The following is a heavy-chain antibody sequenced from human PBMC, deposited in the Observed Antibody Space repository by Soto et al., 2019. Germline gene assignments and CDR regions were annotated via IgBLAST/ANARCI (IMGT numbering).Heavy chain of an antibody. CDR2: ISRSGGST. CDR3: AKDSTHESECGGDCYPRYFDY. Sequence: EVQLLESGGGWVQTRGSLRLSCASAAFTFSSSGISWVRQAPGKGLEWVTAISRSGGSTYYADSVKCRFTISRDKSKTTLYLQRNSLISEYAAGYYCAKDSTHESECGGDCYPRYFDYWGQGTLVTASS. V-gene: IGHV3-23*01. D-gene: IGHD2-21*02. J-gene: IGHJ4*02. CDR1: AFTFSSSG.